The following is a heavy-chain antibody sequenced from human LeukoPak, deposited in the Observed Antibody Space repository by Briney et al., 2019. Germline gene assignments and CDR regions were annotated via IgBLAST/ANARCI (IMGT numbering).Heavy chain of an antibody. CDR3: ASQSGGSYYGDYYYGMDV. J-gene: IGHJ6*02. CDR2: IYYSGST. D-gene: IGHD1-26*01. Sequence: SETLSLTCTVSGGSISSSSYYWGWIRQPPGKGLEWIGSIYYSGSTHYNPSLKSRVTISVDTSKNQFSLKLSFVTAADTAVYYCASQSGGSYYGDYYYGMDVWGQGTTVTVSS. V-gene: IGHV4-39*01. CDR1: GGSISSSSYY.